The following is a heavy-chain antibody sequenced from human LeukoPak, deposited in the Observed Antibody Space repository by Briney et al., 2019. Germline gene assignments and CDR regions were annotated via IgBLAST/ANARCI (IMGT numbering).Heavy chain of an antibody. CDR1: GFTFSSYW. CDR3: AKGRSRHYGSGTNWFDP. CDR2: ISGSGGST. J-gene: IGHJ5*02. Sequence: GGSLRLSCAASGFTFSSYWMSWVRQAPGKGLEWVSAISGSGGSTYYADSVKGRFTISRDNSKNTLYLQMNSLRAEDTAVYYCAKGRSRHYGSGTNWFDPWGQGTLVTVSS. V-gene: IGHV3-23*01. D-gene: IGHD3-10*01.